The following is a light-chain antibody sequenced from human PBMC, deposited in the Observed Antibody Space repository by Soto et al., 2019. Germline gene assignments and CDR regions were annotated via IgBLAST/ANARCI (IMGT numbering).Light chain of an antibody. CDR1: QGIKDY. CDR3: QQYGGSPRT. V-gene: IGKV3-15*01. J-gene: IGKJ1*01. Sequence: EIVMTQSPATLSVSPGERATLSCRASQGIKDYVAWFQQKPGQAPRLLIYGASTRATAIPARFSGSGSGTEFTLSISSLQSEDFAVYYCQQYGGSPRTFGQGTKVEVK. CDR2: GAS.